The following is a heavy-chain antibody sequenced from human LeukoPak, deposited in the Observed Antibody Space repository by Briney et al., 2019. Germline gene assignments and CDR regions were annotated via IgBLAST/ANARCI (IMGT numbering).Heavy chain of an antibody. CDR2: INHGGST. Sequence: PSETLSLTCAVYGGSFSGYYWSWIRQPPGKGLEWIGEINHGGSTNYNPSLKSRVTISVDTSKNQFSLKLSSVTAADTAVYYCAIMTTVTKPNEYFQHWGQGTLVTVSS. CDR1: GGSFSGYY. CDR3: AIMTTVTKPNEYFQH. V-gene: IGHV4-34*01. D-gene: IGHD4-17*01. J-gene: IGHJ1*01.